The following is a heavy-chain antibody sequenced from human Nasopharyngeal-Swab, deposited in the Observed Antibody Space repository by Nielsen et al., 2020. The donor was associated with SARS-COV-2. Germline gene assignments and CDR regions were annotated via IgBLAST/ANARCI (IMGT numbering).Heavy chain of an antibody. D-gene: IGHD3-22*01. CDR3: ARDSSGYYYPDY. Sequence: GESLKISCAASGFNFNQYGMHWVRQAPGKGLEWVAVISYDGSNKYYADSVKGRFTISRDNSKNTLYLQMNSLRAEDTAVYYCARDSSGYYYPDYWGQGTLVTVSS. CDR2: ISYDGSNK. V-gene: IGHV3-30*03. CDR1: GFNFNQYG. J-gene: IGHJ4*02.